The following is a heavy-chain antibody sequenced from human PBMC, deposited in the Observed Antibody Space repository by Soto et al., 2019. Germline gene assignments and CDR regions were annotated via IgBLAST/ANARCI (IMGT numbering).Heavy chain of an antibody. J-gene: IGHJ6*02. Sequence: GASVKVSCKASGYTFTSYAMHWVRQAPGQRLEWMGWINAGNGNTKYSQKFQGRVTITRDTSASTAYMELSSLRSEDTAVYYCARDMFYHSHYDIFTGYPYYYYGMDVWGQGTTVTVSS. V-gene: IGHV1-3*01. D-gene: IGHD3-9*01. CDR2: INAGNGNT. CDR1: GYTFTSYA. CDR3: ARDMFYHSHYDIFTGYPYYYYGMDV.